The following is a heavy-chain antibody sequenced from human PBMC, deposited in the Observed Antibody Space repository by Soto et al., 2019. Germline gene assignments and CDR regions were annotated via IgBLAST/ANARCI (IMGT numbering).Heavy chain of an antibody. D-gene: IGHD6-19*01. Sequence: QVQLVESGGGVVQPGRSLRLSCAASGFTFSSYGMHWVRQAPGKGLEWVAVIWYDGSNKYYADSVKGRFTISRDNSKNTLYLQMNSLRAEDTAVYYFARDQAVAGLGAFDIWGQGTMVTVSS. J-gene: IGHJ3*02. CDR3: ARDQAVAGLGAFDI. CDR1: GFTFSSYG. CDR2: IWYDGSNK. V-gene: IGHV3-33*01.